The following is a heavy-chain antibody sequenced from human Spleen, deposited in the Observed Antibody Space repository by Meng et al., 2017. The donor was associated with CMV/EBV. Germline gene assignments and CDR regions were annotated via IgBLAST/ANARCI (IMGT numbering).Heavy chain of an antibody. D-gene: IGHD6-25*01. J-gene: IGHJ6*02. CDR3: ARTGGYHSGYYYNGMDV. V-gene: IGHV3-21*01. Sequence: FTFSDYTINWVRQAPGKGLEWVSSISSSGSYIYYTDSVKGRFTISRDNAKKSLYLHMNSLRAEDTAVYYCARTGGYHSGYYYNGMDVWGQGTTVTVSS. CDR1: FTFSDYT. CDR2: ISSSGSYI.